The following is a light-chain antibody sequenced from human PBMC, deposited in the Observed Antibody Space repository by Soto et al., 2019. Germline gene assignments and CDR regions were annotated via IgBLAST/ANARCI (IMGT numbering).Light chain of an antibody. Sequence: QSVLTQPPSVSGAPGQRVTISCTGSSSNIGAGYDVHWYQQLPGTAPKFLIYGNSNRPSGVPDRFSGSKSGTSASLAITGLQAEDEADYSCQSYDSSLSGGVFGGGTKLTVL. J-gene: IGLJ3*02. CDR3: QSYDSSLSGGV. CDR1: SSNIGAGYD. CDR2: GNS. V-gene: IGLV1-40*01.